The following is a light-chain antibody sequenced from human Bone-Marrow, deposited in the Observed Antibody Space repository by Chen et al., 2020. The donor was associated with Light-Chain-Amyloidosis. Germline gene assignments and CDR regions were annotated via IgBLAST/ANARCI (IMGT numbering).Light chain of an antibody. CDR3: GSYAGSNTVV. Sequence: QSALTQPASVSGSPGQSITISCTGSSSDVGNYNLVSWYQQHPGKAPKLMIFDVNKRPSGVSNRFSGSKSGNTASLTISGLLAEDEADYHCGSYAGSNTVVFGGGTKLTVL. CDR2: DVN. V-gene: IGLV2-23*02. J-gene: IGLJ2*01. CDR1: SSDVGNYNL.